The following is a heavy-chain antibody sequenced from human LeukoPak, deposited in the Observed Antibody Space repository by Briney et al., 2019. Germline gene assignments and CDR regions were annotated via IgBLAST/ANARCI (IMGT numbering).Heavy chain of an antibody. D-gene: IGHD3-10*01. CDR1: GFTFSRYG. J-gene: IGHJ4*02. Sequence: GGSLRLSCAASGFTFSRYGMNWVRQAPGKGLEWVALISYDGSNKYYADSVKGRFTISRDDSKNTLYLQTNSLRAEDTAVYYCASYYGSGSYYGGALDYWGQGTLVTVSS. V-gene: IGHV3-30*03. CDR2: ISYDGSNK. CDR3: ASYYGSGSYYGGALDY.